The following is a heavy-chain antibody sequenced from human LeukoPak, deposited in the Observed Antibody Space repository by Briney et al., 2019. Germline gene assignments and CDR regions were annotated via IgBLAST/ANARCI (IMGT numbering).Heavy chain of an antibody. D-gene: IGHD3-10*01. CDR1: GFTFSSYS. Sequence: GGSLRLSCAASGFTFSSYSMNWVRQAPGKGLEWVSSISSSSSYIYYADSVKGRFTISRDNAKNSLYLQMNSLRAEDTAVYYCARERITMVRGVIFHWGQGTLVTVSS. J-gene: IGHJ4*02. V-gene: IGHV3-21*01. CDR2: ISSSSSYI. CDR3: ARERITMVRGVIFH.